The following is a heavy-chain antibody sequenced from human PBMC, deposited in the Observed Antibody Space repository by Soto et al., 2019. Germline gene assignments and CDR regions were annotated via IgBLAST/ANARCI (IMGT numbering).Heavy chain of an antibody. J-gene: IGHJ4*02. CDR1: DGSISGNF. D-gene: IGHD6-19*01. CDR2: ISSNGNT. Sequence: SGTLSLTCTVSDGSISGNFLTWIRQPAGKGLEWIGRISSNGNTDYNPSLKSRVTMSIDTSKNHFSLDLISVTASDTAIYYCAREVWVAGLLYYFDFWGQGTLVTVSS. V-gene: IGHV4-4*07. CDR3: AREVWVAGLLYYFDF.